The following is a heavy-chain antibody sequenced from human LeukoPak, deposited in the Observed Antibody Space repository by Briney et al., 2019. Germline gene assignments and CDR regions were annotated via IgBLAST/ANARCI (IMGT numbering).Heavy chain of an antibody. CDR2: ISSSSSYI. CDR3: ARDPEYSSGWSKRAFDI. Sequence: GGSLRLSCAASGFTFSSYSMNWVRQAPGKGLEWVSSISSSSSYIYYADSVKGRFTISRDNAKNSLYLQMNSLRAEDAAVYYCARDPEYSSGWSKRAFDIWGQGTMVTVSS. CDR1: GFTFSSYS. V-gene: IGHV3-21*01. J-gene: IGHJ3*02. D-gene: IGHD6-19*01.